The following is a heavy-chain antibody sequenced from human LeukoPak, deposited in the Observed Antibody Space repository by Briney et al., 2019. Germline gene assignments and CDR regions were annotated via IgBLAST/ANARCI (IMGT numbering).Heavy chain of an antibody. V-gene: IGHV4-34*01. CDR1: GGSFSGYY. J-gene: IGHJ6*02. CDR2: INHSGST. CDR3: ARYRLDSYGMDV. Sequence: SETLSLTCAVYGGSFSGYYWSWIRQPPGKGLEWIGEINHSGSTNYNPSLKSQVTISVDTSKNQFSLKLSSVTAADTAVYYCARYRLDSYGMDVWGQGTTVTVSS.